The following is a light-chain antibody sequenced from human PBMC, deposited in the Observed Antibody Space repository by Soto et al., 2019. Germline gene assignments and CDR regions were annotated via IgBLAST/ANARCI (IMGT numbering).Light chain of an antibody. CDR2: GAS. Sequence: EIVMTQSPATLSVSPGERATLSCRASQSVGSNLAWYQLKPGQAPRLLIYGASTRATGIPARFSGSGSGTDFTLTLSSLPSEDFAIYFCQQYNNWPPDRTFGQGTKVEIK. CDR1: QSVGSN. V-gene: IGKV3-15*01. CDR3: QQYNNWPPDRT. J-gene: IGKJ1*01.